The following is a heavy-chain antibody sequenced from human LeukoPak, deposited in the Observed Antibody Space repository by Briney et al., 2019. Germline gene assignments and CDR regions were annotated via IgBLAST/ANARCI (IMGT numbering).Heavy chain of an antibody. CDR2: ISGSGGST. CDR1: GFTFSSYA. D-gene: IGHD4-23*01. CDR3: AKDVETWGNSVPYYFDY. Sequence: GGSLRLSCAASGFTFSSYAVSWVRQAPGKGLEWVSAISGSGGSTYYADSVKGRFTISRDNSKNTLYLQMNSLRAEDTAVYYCAKDVETWGNSVPYYFDYWGQGTLVTVSS. V-gene: IGHV3-23*01. J-gene: IGHJ4*02.